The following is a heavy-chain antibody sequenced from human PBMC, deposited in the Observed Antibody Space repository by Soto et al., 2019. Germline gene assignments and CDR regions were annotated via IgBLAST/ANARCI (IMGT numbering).Heavy chain of an antibody. CDR2: ISYDGSNK. J-gene: IGHJ4*02. CDR3: APWFGAFDY. Sequence: QVQLVESGGGVVQPGRSLRLSCAASGFTFSSYGMHWVRQAPGKGLEWVAVISYDGSNKYYADSVKGRFTISRDNFKNTLYLQMNSLSAEDTAVYYCAPWFGAFDYWGQGILVTVSS. D-gene: IGHD3-10*01. CDR1: GFTFSSYG. V-gene: IGHV3-30*03.